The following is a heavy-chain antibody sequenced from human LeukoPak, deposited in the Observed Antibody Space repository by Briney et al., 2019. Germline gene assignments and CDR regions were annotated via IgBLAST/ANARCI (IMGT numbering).Heavy chain of an antibody. D-gene: IGHD3-3*01. J-gene: IGHJ3*02. V-gene: IGHV4-30-4*08. Sequence: SETLSLTCTVSGGSISSGDYYWSWIRQPPGKGLEWIGYIYYSGSTYYNPSLKSRVTISVDTSKNQFSLKLSSVTAADTAVYYCASHPNDFWSGSQEDAFDIWGQGTMVTVSS. CDR3: ASHPNDFWSGSQEDAFDI. CDR1: GGSISSGDYY. CDR2: IYYSGST.